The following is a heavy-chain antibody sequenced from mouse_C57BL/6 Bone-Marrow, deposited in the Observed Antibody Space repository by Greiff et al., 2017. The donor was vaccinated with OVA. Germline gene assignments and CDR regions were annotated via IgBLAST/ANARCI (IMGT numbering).Heavy chain of an antibody. CDR2: IYPGSGNT. CDR3: ARDDGYFFEY. Sequence: VQLQQSGAEVVRPGASVKLSCKASGYTFTDHCINWVKQRPGQGLEWIARIYPGSGNTYYNEKFKGKATLTAEKSSNTAYMQLSSLTSEDSAVYFCARDDGYFFEYWGQGTTLTVSS. J-gene: IGHJ2*01. V-gene: IGHV1-76*01. CDR1: GYTFTDHC. D-gene: IGHD2-3*01.